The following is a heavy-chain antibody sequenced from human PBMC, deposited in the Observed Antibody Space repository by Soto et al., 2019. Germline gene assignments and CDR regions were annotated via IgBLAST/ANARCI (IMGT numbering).Heavy chain of an antibody. D-gene: IGHD6-13*01. CDR2: TNHGGST. J-gene: IGHJ6*02. CDR3: ARGRGQLVLRSHYYYYGMDV. CDR1: GGPFSGYY. V-gene: IGHV4-34*01. Sequence: PSGTLSLTSAVNGGPFSGYYWGWIRRTPGTGLEWIGETNHGGSTNYNPSLMSRVTISVDTSKNPFSLKLSSVTPADTAVYYCARGRGQLVLRSHYYYYGMDVWGQGTTVT.